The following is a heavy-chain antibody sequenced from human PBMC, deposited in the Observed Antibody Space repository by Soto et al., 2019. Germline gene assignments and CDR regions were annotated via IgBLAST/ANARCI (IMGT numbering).Heavy chain of an antibody. Sequence: PEVSLRLSWAASDCTFSNYAMTWVRQAPGKALQWVSAISDSGGSTYYADCVKGRFTISRDNSKNTLYLQMNSLRAEDTAIYYCAKVLQYYYYGMDVWGLGTRVAVSS. V-gene: IGHV3-23*01. CDR1: DCTFSNYA. CDR3: AKVLQYYYYGMDV. CDR2: ISDSGGST. J-gene: IGHJ6*02.